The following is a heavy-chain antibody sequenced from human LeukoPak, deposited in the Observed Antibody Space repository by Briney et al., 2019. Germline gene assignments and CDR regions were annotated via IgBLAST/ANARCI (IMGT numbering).Heavy chain of an antibody. D-gene: IGHD3-3*01. CDR2: IRQDGSER. CDR3: ASAPWARRLLD. J-gene: IGHJ4*02. V-gene: IGHV3-7*01. Sequence: PGGSLRLSCAASGFTFSSYWMSWVHQAPGKGLEWVANIRQDGSERYYVDSVKGRFTISRDNAQNLLYLQMNRLRADDTAVYFCASAPWARRLLDWGQGTRVTVSS. CDR1: GFTFSSYW.